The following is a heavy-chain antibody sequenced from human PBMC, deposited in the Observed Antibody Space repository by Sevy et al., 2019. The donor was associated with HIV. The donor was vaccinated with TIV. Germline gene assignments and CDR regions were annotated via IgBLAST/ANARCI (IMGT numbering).Heavy chain of an antibody. Sequence: SETLSLTCAVYGGSFSNNYWSWIRQPPGKGLEWIGEINHSGSTNYSPSLKSRVTISVDTSKNQLFLKLSSVTAADTAAYYCARDKTGFDYWGQGTLVTVSS. D-gene: IGHD1-1*01. J-gene: IGHJ4*02. CDR1: GGSFSNNY. CDR2: INHSGST. V-gene: IGHV4-34*01. CDR3: ARDKTGFDY.